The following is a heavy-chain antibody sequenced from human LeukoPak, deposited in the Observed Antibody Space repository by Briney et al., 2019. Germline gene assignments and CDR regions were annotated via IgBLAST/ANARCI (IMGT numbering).Heavy chain of an antibody. D-gene: IGHD3-10*01. V-gene: IGHV4-59*01. CDR2: IYYSGST. CDR3: ARVMVRGARALPDAFDI. Sequence: KPSETLSLTCTVSGGSISSYYWSWIRQPPGKGLEWIGYIYYSGSTNYNPSLKSRVTISVDTSKNQFSLKLSSVTAADTAVYYCARVMVRGARALPDAFDIWGQGTMVTVSS. CDR1: GGSISSYY. J-gene: IGHJ3*02.